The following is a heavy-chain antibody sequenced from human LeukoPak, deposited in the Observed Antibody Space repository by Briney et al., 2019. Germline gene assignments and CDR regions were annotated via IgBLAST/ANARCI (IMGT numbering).Heavy chain of an antibody. Sequence: SETLSLTCTVSGGSISSSSYYWGWIRQPPGKGLEWIGSIYYSGSTYYNPSLKSRVTISVDTSKNQFSLKLSSVTAADTAVYYCARQSSRMITFGGVIVDPVGGTAFDIWGQGTMVTVSS. CDR2: IYYSGST. V-gene: IGHV4-39*01. D-gene: IGHD3-16*02. J-gene: IGHJ3*02. CDR1: GGSISSSSYY. CDR3: ARQSSRMITFGGVIVDPVGGTAFDI.